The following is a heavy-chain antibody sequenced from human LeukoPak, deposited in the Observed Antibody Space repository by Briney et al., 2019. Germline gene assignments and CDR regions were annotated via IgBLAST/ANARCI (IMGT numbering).Heavy chain of an antibody. CDR3: ARVGYSSSWYPNYYYYMDV. V-gene: IGHV4-59*01. CDR2: IYYSGST. J-gene: IGHJ6*03. D-gene: IGHD6-13*01. Sequence: SETLSLTCTVSGGSISSYYRSWIRQPPGKGLEWIGYIYYSGSTNYNPSLKSRVTISVDTSKNQFSLKLTSVTAADTAVYYCARVGYSSSWYPNYYYYMDVWGKGTTVTVSS. CDR1: GGSISSYY.